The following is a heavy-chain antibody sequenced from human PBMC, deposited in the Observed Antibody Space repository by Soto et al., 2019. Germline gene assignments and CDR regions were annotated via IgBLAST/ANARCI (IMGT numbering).Heavy chain of an antibody. Sequence: QVQLVESGGGVVQPGRSLRLSCAASGFTFSSYGMHWVRQAPGKGLEWVAVIWYDGSNKYYADSVKGRFTISRDNSKXXLXLXXTGLRSEDTAVYYVVRDRDGDDSGVYSGYYYGMDVWGHGTTLTVSS. J-gene: IGHJ6*02. CDR1: GFTFSSYG. D-gene: IGHD3-22*01. CDR3: VRDRDGDDSGVYSGYYYGMDV. CDR2: IWYDGSNK. V-gene: IGHV3-33*01.